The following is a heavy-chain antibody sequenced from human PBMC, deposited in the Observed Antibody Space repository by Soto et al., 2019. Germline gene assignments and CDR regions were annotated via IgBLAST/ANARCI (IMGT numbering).Heavy chain of an antibody. V-gene: IGHV3-33*01. Sequence: QVQLVESGGGVVQPGRSLRLSCATSGFTFSNYGMRWVRQAPGKGLEWGAVRWFDGSNKNYGDSVKGRFTISRDNSKSTLYVQMNSLRAEDTAGYYWARGAAVAGHWGYYFDYWGQGTLVTVSS. CDR1: GFTFSNYG. J-gene: IGHJ4*02. D-gene: IGHD6-19*01. CDR3: ARGAAVAGHWGYYFDY. CDR2: RWFDGSNK.